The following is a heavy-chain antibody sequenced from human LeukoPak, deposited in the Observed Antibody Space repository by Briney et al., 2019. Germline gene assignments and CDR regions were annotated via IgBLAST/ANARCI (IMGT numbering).Heavy chain of an antibody. CDR3: ARAGTVEMTPLDY. V-gene: IGHV1-2*04. D-gene: IGHD5-24*01. CDR1: GYTFTGYY. CDR2: INPNSGGT. J-gene: IGHJ4*02. Sequence: GASVKVSCKASGYTFTGYYMHWVRQAPGQGLEWMGWINPNSGGTNYAQKFQGWVTMTRDTSISTAYMERSRLRSDDTAVYYCARAGTVEMTPLDYWGQGTLVTVSS.